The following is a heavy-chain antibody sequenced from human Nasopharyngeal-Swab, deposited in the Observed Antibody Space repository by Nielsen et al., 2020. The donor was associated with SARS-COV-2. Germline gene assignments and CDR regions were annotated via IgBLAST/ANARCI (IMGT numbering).Heavy chain of an antibody. Sequence: GESLKISCAASGFTFSSHTMSWVRQAPGKGLEWVSSISSTSTYIYYADSVKGRFTISRDNAQNSLFLQMNSLRAEDTAVYYCARVFSTSWYLDYWGQGTLVTVSS. J-gene: IGHJ4*02. CDR1: GFTFSSHT. CDR2: ISSTSTYI. D-gene: IGHD6-13*01. CDR3: ARVFSTSWYLDY. V-gene: IGHV3-21*01.